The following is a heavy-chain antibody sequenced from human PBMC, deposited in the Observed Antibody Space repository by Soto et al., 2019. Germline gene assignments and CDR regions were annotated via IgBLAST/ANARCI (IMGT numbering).Heavy chain of an antibody. CDR3: ARGHIPVYGPVPDYFDS. V-gene: IGHV4-34*02. Sequence: QVHLQQWGAGLLKPSETLSLTCGVYGGSLRGSYWSWIRQPPGKALEWLGKVTHSGSTTFNPSLKSRVSVSVDTSDNHFSLKLTSVTAADTTVYYCARGHIPVYGPVPDYFDSWGQGTLVTVSS. J-gene: IGHJ4*02. D-gene: IGHD2-21*01. CDR2: VTHSGST. CDR1: GGSLRGSY.